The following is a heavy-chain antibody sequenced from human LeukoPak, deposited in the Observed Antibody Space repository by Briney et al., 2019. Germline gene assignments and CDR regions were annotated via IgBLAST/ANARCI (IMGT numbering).Heavy chain of an antibody. CDR2: ISSSSSYI. V-gene: IGHV3-21*01. J-gene: IGHJ4*02. CDR3: AREWSAADPVDY. Sequence: PGGSLRLSCAAYGFTFSSYSMNWVRQAPGKGLEWVSSISSSSSYIYYADSVKGRFTISRDNAKNSLYLQMNSLRAEDTAVYYCAREWSAADPVDYWGQGTLVTVSS. D-gene: IGHD6-13*01. CDR1: GFTFSSYS.